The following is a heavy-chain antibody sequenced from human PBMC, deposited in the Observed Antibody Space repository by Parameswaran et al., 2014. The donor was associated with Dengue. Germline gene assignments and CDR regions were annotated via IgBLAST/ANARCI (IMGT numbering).Heavy chain of an antibody. CDR3: ARATSRFGERNWFDP. D-gene: IGHD3-10*01. Sequence: VRQMPGKGLEWVSYISSSSSYTNYADSVKGRFTISRDNAKNSLYLQMNSLRAEDTAVYYCARATSRFGERNWFDPWGQGTLVTVSS. J-gene: IGHJ5*02. V-gene: IGHV3-11*05. CDR2: ISSSSSYT.